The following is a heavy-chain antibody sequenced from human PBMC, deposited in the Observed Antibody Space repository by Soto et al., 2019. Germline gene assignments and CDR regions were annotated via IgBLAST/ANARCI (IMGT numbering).Heavy chain of an antibody. CDR1: GFTFSSYA. Sequence: EVQLLESGGGLVQPGGSLRLSCAASGFTFSSYAMSWVRQAPGKGLEWVSAISGSGGSTYYADSVKGRFTISRDNSKNTLYLQTNSLRAEDTAVYYCAKDPEAYCGGDCYSLWYFDLWGRGTLVTVSS. J-gene: IGHJ2*01. CDR2: ISGSGGST. V-gene: IGHV3-23*01. CDR3: AKDPEAYCGGDCYSLWYFDL. D-gene: IGHD2-21*02.